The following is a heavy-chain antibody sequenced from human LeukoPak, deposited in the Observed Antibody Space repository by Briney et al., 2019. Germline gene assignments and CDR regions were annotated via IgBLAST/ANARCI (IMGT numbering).Heavy chain of an antibody. CDR3: AKDHYDSSVHDAFDI. D-gene: IGHD3-22*01. J-gene: IGHJ3*02. CDR2: MNPNSGNT. Sequence: GASVKVSCKASGYTFTSYDINWVRQATGQGLEWMGWMNPNSGNTGYAQKFQGRVTMTRNTSISTAYMELSSLRSEDTAVYYCAKDHYDSSVHDAFDIWGQGTMVTVSS. CDR1: GYTFTSYD. V-gene: IGHV1-8*01.